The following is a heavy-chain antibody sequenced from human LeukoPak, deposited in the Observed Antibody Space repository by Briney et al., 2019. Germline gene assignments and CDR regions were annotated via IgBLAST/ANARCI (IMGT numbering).Heavy chain of an antibody. D-gene: IGHD3-9*01. CDR1: GFTFSSYA. CDR2: ISGSGGST. V-gene: IGHV3-23*01. J-gene: IGHJ4*02. Sequence: PGGSLRLSCAASGFTFSSYAMSWVRQAPGKGLEWVSAISGSGGSTYYADSVKGRFTISRDNSKNTLYLQMNSLRAEDTAVYYCAKSPLYDILTGYLIDYWGQGTLVTVSS. CDR3: AKSPLYDILTGYLIDY.